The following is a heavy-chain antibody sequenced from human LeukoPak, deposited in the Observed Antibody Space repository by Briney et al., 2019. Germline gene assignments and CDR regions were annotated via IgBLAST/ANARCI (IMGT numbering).Heavy chain of an antibody. V-gene: IGHV3-74*01. J-gene: IGHJ4*02. CDR1: GLPFSSHW. Sequence: GGSLRLSCAASGLPFSSHWMHWVRQAPGKGLVWVSRITNDGSSTTYADSVKGRFTISRDNAKNMLYLQVNSLRAEDTAVYYCAKGKSWYSPFDYWGQGTLVTVSS. D-gene: IGHD2-15*01. CDR2: ITNDGSST. CDR3: AKGKSWYSPFDY.